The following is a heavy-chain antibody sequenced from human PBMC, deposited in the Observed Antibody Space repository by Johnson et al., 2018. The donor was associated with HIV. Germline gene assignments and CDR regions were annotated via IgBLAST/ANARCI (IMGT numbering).Heavy chain of an antibody. CDR2: ISYDGSNQ. V-gene: IGHV3-30*04. Sequence: QMLLVESGGGVVQPGRSLRLSCAASGFTFSSYAMHWVRQAPGKGLEWVAVISYDGSNQYYADSVKGRFTISRDNSKNTLYLQMNSLRAEDTAVYYCARSPRAAEGAFDSWGQETMVTVSS. J-gene: IGHJ3*02. CDR1: GFTFSSYA. CDR3: ARSPRAAEGAFDS. D-gene: IGHD6-13*01.